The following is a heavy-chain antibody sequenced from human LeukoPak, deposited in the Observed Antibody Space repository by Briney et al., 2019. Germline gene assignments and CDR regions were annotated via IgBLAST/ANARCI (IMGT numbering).Heavy chain of an antibody. CDR2: IKQDGTEK. D-gene: IGHD1-7*01. Sequence: PGGSLRLSCAASGFTFSSYWMSWVRQAPGKGLEWVANIKQDGTEKYYVDSVKGRFTISRDNAKNSLYLQMNSLRAEDTAVYFCARGSLVSGTTRGNYYYYGMDVWGQGSTVTVSS. J-gene: IGHJ6*02. CDR3: ARGSLVSGTTRGNYYYYGMDV. V-gene: IGHV3-7*01. CDR1: GFTFSSYW.